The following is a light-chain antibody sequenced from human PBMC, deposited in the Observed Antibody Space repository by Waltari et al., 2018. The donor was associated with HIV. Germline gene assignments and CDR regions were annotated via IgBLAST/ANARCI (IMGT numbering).Light chain of an antibody. J-gene: IGKJ2*01. CDR3: QQSYTIPFT. V-gene: IGKV4-1*01. CDR2: WAS. CDR1: QSLFSSANNKNF. Sequence: DVGVTQSPDSLTLSVGETATLKCESSQSLFSSANNKNFLAWYQQKAGQRPKLLFYWASTRESGVPERFSASGSGTDFTLTISSLRPEDVALYYCQQSYTIPFTFGQGTKLEI.